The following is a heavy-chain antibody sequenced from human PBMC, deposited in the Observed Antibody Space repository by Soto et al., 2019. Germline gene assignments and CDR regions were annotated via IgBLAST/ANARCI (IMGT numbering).Heavy chain of an antibody. CDR2: IYYDGSNK. V-gene: IGHV3-33*01. Sequence: QVQLVESGGGVVQPGRSLRLSCAASGFAFSAYGMHWDRQAPGKGLEWVAMIYYDGSNKYYADSVKGRFTISRDNSKNTLYLQMSSLRAEDTALYYCARVGGTVTSDYWGQGTLVTVSS. J-gene: IGHJ4*02. D-gene: IGHD4-17*01. CDR3: ARVGGTVTSDY. CDR1: GFAFSAYG.